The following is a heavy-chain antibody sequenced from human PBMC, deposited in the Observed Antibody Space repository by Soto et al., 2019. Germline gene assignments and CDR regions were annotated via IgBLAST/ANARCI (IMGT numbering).Heavy chain of an antibody. D-gene: IGHD1-1*01. CDR3: AKAPWNRDLGMDV. CDR1: GFIFADYA. V-gene: IGHV3-9*01. J-gene: IGHJ6*02. CDR2: ITWNSGSI. Sequence: HPGGSLRLSCSASGFIFADYAMHWVRQAPGKGLEWVSGITWNSGSIGYADSVKGRFTISRDNAKNSLYLQMSSLKAEDTALYYCAKAPWNRDLGMDVWGQGTTVTVSS.